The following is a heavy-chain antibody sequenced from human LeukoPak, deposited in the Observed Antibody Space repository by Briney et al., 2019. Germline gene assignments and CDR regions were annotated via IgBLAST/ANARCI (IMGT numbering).Heavy chain of an antibody. V-gene: IGHV1-18*01. D-gene: IGHD3-10*01. CDR1: GYTFTSYG. CDR2: ISAYNGNT. J-gene: IGHJ5*02. CDR3: ARAGYYGSGSYYTVPYNWFDP. Sequence: ASVKVSCKASGYTFTSYGISWVRQAPGQGLECMGWISAYNGNTNYAQKLQGRVTMTTETSTSTAYMELRSLRSDDTAVYYCARAGYYGSGSYYTVPYNWFDPWGQGTLVTVSS.